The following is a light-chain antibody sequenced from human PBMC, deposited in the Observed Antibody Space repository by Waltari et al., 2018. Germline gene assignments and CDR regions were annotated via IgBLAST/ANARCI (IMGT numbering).Light chain of an antibody. CDR3: QQYHDYSA. V-gene: IGKV1-5*03. Sequence: DTQMTQSPSTLSASVGDRVTITCRASQSILTWLAWYQQKPGKAPRLLIYKAFNLESEVHGQFSGSASGTEFNLTISSLQPDDSATYYCQQYHDYSAFGQGTKLEIK. CDR1: QSILTW. CDR2: KAF. J-gene: IGKJ2*01.